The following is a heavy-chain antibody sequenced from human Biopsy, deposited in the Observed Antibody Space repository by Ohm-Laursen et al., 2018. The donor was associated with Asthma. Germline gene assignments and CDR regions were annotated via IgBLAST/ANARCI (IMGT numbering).Heavy chain of an antibody. Sequence: GSLRLSCSASGFAFNNSSMTWVRQAPGKGLEWVSSISASGVRTFYADSVKGRFTVSRDSSRNTLYLQLSTLRVEDTAFYYCAKSADYYDGTDYLDFWGQGTTVTVSS. J-gene: IGHJ6*02. CDR1: GFAFNNSS. V-gene: IGHV3-23*01. CDR3: AKSADYYDGTDYLDF. CDR2: ISASGVRT. D-gene: IGHD3-22*01.